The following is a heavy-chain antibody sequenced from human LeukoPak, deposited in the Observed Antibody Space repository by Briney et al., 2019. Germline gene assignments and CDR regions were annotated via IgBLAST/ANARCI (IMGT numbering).Heavy chain of an antibody. CDR2: ISGSGGRT. J-gene: IGHJ5*02. CDR1: GFTFSSFA. CDR3: ARGLFGSSYYDSSVGNWLDP. Sequence: GGSLRLSCAASGFTFSSFAMSWVRQAPGKGLEWVSAISGSGGRTYYADSVKGRFTISRDNSKNTLYLQMNSLRAEDTAVYYCARGLFGSSYYDSSVGNWLDPWGQGTLVTVSS. D-gene: IGHD3-22*01. V-gene: IGHV3-23*01.